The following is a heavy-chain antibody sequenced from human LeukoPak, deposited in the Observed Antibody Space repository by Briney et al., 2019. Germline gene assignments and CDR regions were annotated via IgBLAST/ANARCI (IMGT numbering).Heavy chain of an antibody. D-gene: IGHD1-14*01. CDR1: GLTLSSYW. J-gene: IGHJ4*02. Sequence: GSLRLSCAASGLTLSSYWMHWVRQAPGKGLVWVSHINTDGTATTYADSVKGRFTISRDNAKNTLYLQMNSLRAEDTAVYYCVRDSNLSFDYWGQEALVTVSS. CDR3: VRDSNLSFDY. CDR2: INTDGTAT. V-gene: IGHV3-74*01.